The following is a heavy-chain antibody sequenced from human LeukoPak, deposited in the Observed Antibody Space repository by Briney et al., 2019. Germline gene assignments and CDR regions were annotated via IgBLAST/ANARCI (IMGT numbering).Heavy chain of an antibody. CDR1: GGSIRGFY. J-gene: IGHJ4*02. Sequence: SETLSLTCTVPGGSIRGFYWSWIRQPPGKGLGWIGNIYYSGGTNYNPSITSRVTISVDTSKNQFCLKLSSAASAATAVYYCASHFDYWGQGTLVSVSS. V-gene: IGHV4-59*08. CDR3: ASHFDY. CDR2: IYYSGGT.